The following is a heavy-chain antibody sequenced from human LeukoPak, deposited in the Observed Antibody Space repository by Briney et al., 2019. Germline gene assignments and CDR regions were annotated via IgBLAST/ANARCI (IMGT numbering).Heavy chain of an antibody. J-gene: IGHJ4*02. V-gene: IGHV3-11*03. Sequence: GGSLRPSCVVSGIPFSDYYMNWIRQTPGKGLEWISYISASSSYTDYADSVKGRFTISRDNAQNALFLQMNRLRVEDTAVYYCAAGTAADYWGQGTLVTVSS. D-gene: IGHD6-13*01. CDR1: GIPFSDYY. CDR2: ISASSSYT. CDR3: AAGTAADY.